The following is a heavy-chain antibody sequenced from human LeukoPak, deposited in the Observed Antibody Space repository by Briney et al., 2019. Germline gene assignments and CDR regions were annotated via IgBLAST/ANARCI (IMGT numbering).Heavy chain of an antibody. J-gene: IGHJ4*02. CDR1: GYTFTGYH. D-gene: IGHD3-10*01. CDR3: AKDRGGTGDFDY. V-gene: IGHV1-3*01. CDR2: INPDNGNT. Sequence: ASVKVSCKASGYTFTGYHMHWVRQAPGQRLEWMGWINPDNGNTEYSQRFQGRVTITRDTSASTAYMELTSLRSEDTAVYYCAKDRGGTGDFDYWGQGTLVTVSS.